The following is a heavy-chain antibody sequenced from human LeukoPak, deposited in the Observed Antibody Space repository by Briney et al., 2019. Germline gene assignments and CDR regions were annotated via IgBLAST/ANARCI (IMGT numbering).Heavy chain of an antibody. CDR2: INPNSGGT. V-gene: IGHV1-2*02. J-gene: IGHJ4*02. D-gene: IGHD3-10*01. CDR3: ARMVRGVIMPFDY. Sequence: GASVKVSCKASGYTFTGYYMHWVRQAPGQGLEWMGWINPNSGGTNYAQKFQGRVTMTRDTSISTAYMELSRLRSDDTAVYYCARMVRGVIMPFDYWGQGALVTVSS. CDR1: GYTFTGYY.